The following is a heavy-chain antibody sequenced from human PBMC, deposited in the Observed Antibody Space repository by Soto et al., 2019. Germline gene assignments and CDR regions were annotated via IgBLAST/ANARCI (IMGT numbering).Heavy chain of an antibody. CDR1: GYTFTSYG. V-gene: IGHV1-18*01. CDR3: ARDFYGDYERPYFQH. CDR2: ISAYNGNT. Sequence: ASVKVSCKASGYTFTSYGISWVRQAPGQGLEWMGWISAYNGNTNYAQKLQGRVTMTTDTSTSTAYMELRSLRSDDTAVYYCARDFYGDYERPYFQHWGQGTLVTVSS. J-gene: IGHJ1*01. D-gene: IGHD4-17*01.